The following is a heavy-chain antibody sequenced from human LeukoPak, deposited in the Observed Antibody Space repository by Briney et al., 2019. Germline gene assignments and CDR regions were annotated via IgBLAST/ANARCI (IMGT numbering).Heavy chain of an antibody. D-gene: IGHD3-22*01. CDR3: ARGRRFYDSSGYYDY. V-gene: IGHV3-13*01. Sequence: GGSLRLSCAASGFTFSSYDIHWVRHAPGEGLEWGSTIGNAGDIYYPGSVKSRITNSRENAKNSLYIQMNSLRAGDTAVYYCARGRRFYDSSGYYDYWGQGTLVTVSS. CDR1: GFTFSSYD. CDR2: IGNAGDI. J-gene: IGHJ4*02.